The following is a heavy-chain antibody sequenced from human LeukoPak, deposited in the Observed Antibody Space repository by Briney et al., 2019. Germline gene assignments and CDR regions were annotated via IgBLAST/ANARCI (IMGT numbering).Heavy chain of an antibody. CDR2: IYYSGST. CDR1: GGSISSSSYY. J-gene: IGHJ6*03. D-gene: IGHD3/OR15-3a*01. V-gene: IGHV4-39*07. CDR3: ARILARQFTSFADLSPYSYYYMDV. Sequence: SETLSLTCTVSGGSISSSSYYWGWIRQPPGKGLEWIGSIYYSGSTYYNPSLKSRVTISVDTSKNQFSVKLSSVTAADTAVFYCARILARQFTSFADLSPYSYYYMDVWGKGTTVTVSS.